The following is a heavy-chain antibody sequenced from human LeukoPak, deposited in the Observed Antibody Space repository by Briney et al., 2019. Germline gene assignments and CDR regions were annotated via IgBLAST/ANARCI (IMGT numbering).Heavy chain of an antibody. Sequence: GGSLRLSCAASGFTFSSYGLSWVRQAPGKGLEWVSSFSGSGSRTYYADSVKRRFTVSRDNSKNTLYLQMSSLRAEDTAVYYCAKTNAPYSSSWDNSPGAFDIWGQGTMVTVSS. CDR3: AKTNAPYSSSWDNSPGAFDI. CDR1: GFTFSSYG. D-gene: IGHD6-13*01. CDR2: FSGSGSRT. J-gene: IGHJ3*02. V-gene: IGHV3-23*01.